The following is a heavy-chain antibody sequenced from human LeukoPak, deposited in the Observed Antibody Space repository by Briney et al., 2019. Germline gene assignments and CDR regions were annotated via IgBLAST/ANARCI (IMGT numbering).Heavy chain of an antibody. CDR1: GYTFTGYY. J-gene: IGHJ4*02. CDR3: ARDPFYSYGYFMDQYYFDY. Sequence: ASVKASCKASGYTFTGYYMHWVRQAPGQGLEGMGWINPNSGGTDYAQKWQGRVTMTRDTSISTASMELSRLRSDDAAVHYCARDPFYSYGYFMDQYYFDYWGQGPLVTVSS. V-gene: IGHV1-2*02. CDR2: INPNSGGT. D-gene: IGHD5-18*01.